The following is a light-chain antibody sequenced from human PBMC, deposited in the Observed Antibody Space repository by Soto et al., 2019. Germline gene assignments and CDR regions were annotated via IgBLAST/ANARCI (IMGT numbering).Light chain of an antibody. CDR3: QQYGSSP. CDR2: GAS. CDR1: QSVSSSY. J-gene: IGKJ4*01. Sequence: EIVLTQSPGTLSLSPVERSTLACRASQSVSSSYLAWYQQKPGQAPRLLIYGASRRATGIPDRFSGSGSGTDFTLTISRLEPEDFAVYYCQQYGSSPFGGGTKVDIK. V-gene: IGKV3-20*01.